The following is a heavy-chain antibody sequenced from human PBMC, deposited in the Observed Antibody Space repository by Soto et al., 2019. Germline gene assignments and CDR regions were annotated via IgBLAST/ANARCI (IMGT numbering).Heavy chain of an antibody. CDR1: GGTFSSYT. CDR2: IIPIFGTA. D-gene: IGHD2-8*01. CDR3: ARVYAGELDY. Sequence: GASVKVSCKASGGTFSSYTISWVRQAPGQGLEWMGGIIPIFGTANYAQKFQGRVTITADESTSTAYMELSSLRSEDTAVYYCARVYAGELDYWGQGTRVTVSS. J-gene: IGHJ4*02. V-gene: IGHV1-69*13.